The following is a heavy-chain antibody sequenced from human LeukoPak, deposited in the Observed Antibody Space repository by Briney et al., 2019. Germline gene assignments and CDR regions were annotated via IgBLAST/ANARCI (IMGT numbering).Heavy chain of an antibody. Sequence: ASVKVSCKASGYTFTGYYLHWVRQAPGQEPEWMGWINPNSGSTNSAQKFPGRVTLTRDTSISTAYMELTSLRSDDTAVYYCARSLTVTTTPLDYWGQGTLVTVSS. CDR1: GYTFTGYY. CDR2: INPNSGST. J-gene: IGHJ4*02. D-gene: IGHD4-17*01. CDR3: ARSLTVTTTPLDY. V-gene: IGHV1-2*02.